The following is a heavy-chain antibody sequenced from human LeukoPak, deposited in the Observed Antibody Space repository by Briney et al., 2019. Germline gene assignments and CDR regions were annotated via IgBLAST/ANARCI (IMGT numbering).Heavy chain of an antibody. D-gene: IGHD2-15*01. V-gene: IGHV3-48*04. CDR1: GFTFSSYS. CDR2: ISSSSSTI. J-gene: IGHJ4*02. Sequence: GGSLRLSCAASGFTFSSYSMNWVRQAPGKGLEWVSYISSSSSTIYYADSVKGRFTISRDNAKNSLYLQMNSLRAEDTAVYYCARDHCSPGTCLGGHWGQGTLVTVSS. CDR3: ARDHCSPGTCLGGH.